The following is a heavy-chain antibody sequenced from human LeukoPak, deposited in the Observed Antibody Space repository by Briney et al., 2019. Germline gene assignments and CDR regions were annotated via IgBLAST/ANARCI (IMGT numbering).Heavy chain of an antibody. CDR1: GGSISSGGYY. V-gene: IGHV4-31*03. J-gene: IGHJ6*02. D-gene: IGHD3-3*01. CDR3: ARDYYDFWSYGMDV. CDR2: IYYSGST. Sequence: SQTLSLTCTVSGGSISSGGYYWSWIRQHPGKGLEWIGYIYYSGSTYYNPSLKSRVTISVDTSKNQFSLKLSSVTAADTAVYYCARDYYDFWSYGMDVWGQGTTVTVSS.